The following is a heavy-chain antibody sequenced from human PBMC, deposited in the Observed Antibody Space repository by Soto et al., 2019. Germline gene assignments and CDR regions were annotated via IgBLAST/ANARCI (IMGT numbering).Heavy chain of an antibody. J-gene: IGHJ4*02. CDR3: ASPREGQWLVFDH. Sequence: HPGGSLRLSCVVSGFTFSDFGMHWVRQSPGEGLAWVASISKDGLDRYYSESVKGRFTISRDDSKNTVFLQMNSLKVEDTAAYFCASPREGQWLVFDHWGQRTLVTVSS. V-gene: IGHV3-30*19. CDR2: ISKDGLDR. CDR1: GFTFSDFG. D-gene: IGHD6-19*01.